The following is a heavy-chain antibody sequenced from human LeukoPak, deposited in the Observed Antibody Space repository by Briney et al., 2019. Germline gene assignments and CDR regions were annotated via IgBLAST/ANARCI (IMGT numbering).Heavy chain of an antibody. Sequence: GRSLRLSCAASGFTFSSCAMHWVRQAPGKGLEWVAVISYDGSNKYYADSVKGRFTISRDNSKNTLYLQMNSLRAEDTAVYYCARDLLGYCSSTSCYPAFDIWGQGTMVTVSS. CDR1: GFTFSSCA. D-gene: IGHD2-2*01. CDR3: ARDLLGYCSSTSCYPAFDI. J-gene: IGHJ3*02. V-gene: IGHV3-30-3*01. CDR2: ISYDGSNK.